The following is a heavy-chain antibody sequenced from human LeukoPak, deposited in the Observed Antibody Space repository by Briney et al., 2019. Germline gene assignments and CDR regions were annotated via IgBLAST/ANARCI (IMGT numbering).Heavy chain of an antibody. V-gene: IGHV4-4*09. CDR2: IYTSGRT. D-gene: IGHD3-22*01. Sequence: PSETLSLTCTVSGGSISSYYWSWIRQPPGKGLEWVGYIYTSGRTNYNPSLKRRVTISVETCKKKFSLKLSSVTAADTAVYYCARHAYYDSSGSPKTGWFDPWGQGTLVTVSS. CDR3: ARHAYYDSSGSPKTGWFDP. CDR1: GGSISSYY. J-gene: IGHJ5*02.